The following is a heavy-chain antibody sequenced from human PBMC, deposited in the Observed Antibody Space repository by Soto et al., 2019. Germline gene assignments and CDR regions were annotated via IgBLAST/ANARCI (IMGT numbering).Heavy chain of an antibody. J-gene: IGHJ4*02. Sequence: RLSCAASGFTFSSYWMSWVRQAPGKGLEWVANIKQDGSEKYYVDSVKGRFTISRDNAKNSLYLQLNSLRAEDTAVYFCVKDDGGYPSTAPHWGQGTLVTVSS. D-gene: IGHD3-22*01. CDR3: VKDDGGYPSTAPH. CDR2: IKQDGSEK. V-gene: IGHV3-7*05. CDR1: GFTFSSYW.